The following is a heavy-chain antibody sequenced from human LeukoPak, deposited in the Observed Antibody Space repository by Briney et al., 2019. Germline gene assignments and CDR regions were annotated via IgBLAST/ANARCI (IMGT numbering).Heavy chain of an antibody. J-gene: IGHJ4*02. CDR3: AREGSRSAAPLYDF. Sequence: SQTLSLTCTVSGGSISSGDYYWSWIRQPPGKGLEWIGSVHFSGNTYNNPSLKTRITISVDTSKNQFSLKVTSMTAADTAVYFCAREGSRSAAPLYDFWGQGILVTVSS. V-gene: IGHV4-39*07. CDR2: VHFSGNT. CDR1: GGSISSGDYY. D-gene: IGHD6-25*01.